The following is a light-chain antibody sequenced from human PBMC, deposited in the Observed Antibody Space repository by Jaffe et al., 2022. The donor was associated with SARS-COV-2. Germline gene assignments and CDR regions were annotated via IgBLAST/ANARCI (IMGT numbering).Light chain of an antibody. CDR1: SSDVGGYNY. CDR3: SSYTSSNTVV. V-gene: IGLV2-14*01. Sequence: QSALTQPASVSGSPGQSITISCTGTSSDVGGYNYVSWYQQHPGKAPKLMIYDVSNRPSGVSNRFSGSKSGNTASLIISGLQAEDEADYYCSSYTSSNTVVFGGGTELTVL. CDR2: DVS. J-gene: IGLJ2*01.